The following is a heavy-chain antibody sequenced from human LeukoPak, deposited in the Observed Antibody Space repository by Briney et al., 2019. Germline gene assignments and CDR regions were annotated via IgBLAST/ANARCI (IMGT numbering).Heavy chain of an antibody. Sequence: GASVKVSRKASGGTFSSYAISWVRQAPGQGLEWMGGIIPIFGTANYAQKFQGRVTITADKSTSTAYMELSSLRSEDTAVYYCATAHYGSGMGDAFDIWGQGTMVTVSS. D-gene: IGHD3-10*01. CDR3: ATAHYGSGMGDAFDI. CDR1: GGTFSSYA. CDR2: IIPIFGTA. V-gene: IGHV1-69*06. J-gene: IGHJ3*02.